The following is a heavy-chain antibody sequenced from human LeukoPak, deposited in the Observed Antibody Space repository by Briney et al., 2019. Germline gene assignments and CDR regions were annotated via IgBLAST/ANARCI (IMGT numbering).Heavy chain of an antibody. CDR1: GFTFDDYA. V-gene: IGHV3-9*01. CDR2: ISWNSGSI. J-gene: IGHJ4*02. Sequence: GGSLRLSCAASGFTFDDYAMHWVRHAPGKGLEWVSGISWNSGSIGYADSVKGRFTISRDNAKNSLYLQMNSLRAEDTALYYCAKDMGGGRVFQLAVDYWGQGTLVTVSS. CDR3: AKDMGGGRVFQLAVDY. D-gene: IGHD6-19*01.